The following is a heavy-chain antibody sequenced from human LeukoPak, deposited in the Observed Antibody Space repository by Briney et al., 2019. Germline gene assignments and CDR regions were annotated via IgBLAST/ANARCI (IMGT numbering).Heavy chain of an antibody. Sequence: GGSLRLSCAASGFTFNNYAINWVRQAPGKGLEWVSGISGSGGGTTHYADSVKGRFTISRDNGKNSLYLQMNSLRDEDTAVYYCARTGDSSGYYVWFDPWGQGTLVTVSS. J-gene: IGHJ5*02. CDR3: ARTGDSSGYYVWFDP. V-gene: IGHV3-48*02. D-gene: IGHD6-19*01. CDR2: ISGSGGGTT. CDR1: GFTFNNYA.